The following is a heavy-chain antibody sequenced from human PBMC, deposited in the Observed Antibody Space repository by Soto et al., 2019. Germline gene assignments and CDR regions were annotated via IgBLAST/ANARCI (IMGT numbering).Heavy chain of an antibody. CDR3: ARDLWYGLHDYYYYGMDL. CDR1: GYTFTSYA. D-gene: IGHD6-13*01. CDR2: INTNTGNP. V-gene: IGHV7-4-1*01. Sequence: ASVKVSCKASGYTFTSYAMNWVRQAPGQGLEWMGWINTNTGNPTYAQGFTGRFVFSLDTSVSTAYLQICSLKAEDTAVYYCARDLWYGLHDYYYYGMDLWGQGTTVTVSS. J-gene: IGHJ6*02.